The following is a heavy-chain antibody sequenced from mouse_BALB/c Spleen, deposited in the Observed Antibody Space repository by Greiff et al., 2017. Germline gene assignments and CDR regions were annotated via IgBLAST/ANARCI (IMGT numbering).Heavy chain of an antibody. CDR2: IYPGDGDT. CDR3: ARHLTTATDY. J-gene: IGHJ2*01. Sequence: VQLQQSGAELVRPGSSVKISCKASGYAFSSYWMNWVKQRPGQGLEWIGQIYPGDGDTNYNGKFKGKATLTADKSSSTAYMQLSSLTSEDSAVYFCARHLTTATDYWGQGTTLTVSS. CDR1: GYAFSSYW. D-gene: IGHD1-2*01. V-gene: IGHV1-80*01.